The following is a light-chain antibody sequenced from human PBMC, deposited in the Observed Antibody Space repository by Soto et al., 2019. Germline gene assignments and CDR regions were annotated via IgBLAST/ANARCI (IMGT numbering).Light chain of an antibody. CDR3: QQFEDLPLS. J-gene: IGKJ3*01. Sequence: DIQMTQSPSSLSASVGARVSITCQASQDISTFLNWYQQKPGQAPKLLIYDASNLETGVPSRFSGTGSGTDFTLTITSLQSEDVAAYYCQQFEDLPLSFGPGTTVDI. CDR2: DAS. CDR1: QDISTF. V-gene: IGKV1-33*01.